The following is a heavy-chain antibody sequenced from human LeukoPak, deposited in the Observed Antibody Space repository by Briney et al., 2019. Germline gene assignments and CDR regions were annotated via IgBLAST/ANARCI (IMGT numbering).Heavy chain of an antibody. D-gene: IGHD2-2*01. CDR1: GYTFTSYY. Sequence: GASVKVSCKASGYTFTSYYMHWVRQAPGQGLEWMGIINPSGGSTSYAQKFQGRVTMTRDTSTTTVYMELSSLISEDTAVYYCARAVSVDQLLFGIDYWGQGTLVTVSS. CDR3: ARAVSVDQLLFGIDY. CDR2: INPSGGST. V-gene: IGHV1-46*01. J-gene: IGHJ4*02.